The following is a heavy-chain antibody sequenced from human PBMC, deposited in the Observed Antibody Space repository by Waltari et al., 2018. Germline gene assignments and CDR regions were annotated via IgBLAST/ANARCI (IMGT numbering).Heavy chain of an antibody. CDR1: GFTFSSYG. CDR2: ISYDGSKK. J-gene: IGHJ4*02. CDR3: AKETVTPHTYYFDY. D-gene: IGHD4-17*01. Sequence: QVQLVESGGGVVQPGRSLRLSCAASGFTFSSYGMHWVRQAPGKGLEWVAVISYDGSKKYYADSVKGRFTISRDNSKNTLYLQMNSLRAEDTAVYYCAKETVTPHTYYFDYWGQGTLVTVSS. V-gene: IGHV3-30*18.